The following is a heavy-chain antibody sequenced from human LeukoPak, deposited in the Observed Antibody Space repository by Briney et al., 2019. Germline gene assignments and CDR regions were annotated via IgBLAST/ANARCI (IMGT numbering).Heavy chain of an antibody. J-gene: IGHJ5*02. CDR1: GGSISSSYW. V-gene: IGHV4-4*02. Sequence: PSETLSLTCGVSGGSISSSYWWSWVRQPPGKGLEWIGEIYHSGSTNYNPSLKSRVTISMDKSKNQFSLNLSSVTAADTAVYYCARAYVFNWFDPWGQGTLVTVSS. CDR3: ARAYVFNWFDP. CDR2: IYHSGST. D-gene: IGHD3/OR15-3a*01.